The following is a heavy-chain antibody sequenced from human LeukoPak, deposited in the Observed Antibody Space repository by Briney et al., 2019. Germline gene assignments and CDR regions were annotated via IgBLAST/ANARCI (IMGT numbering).Heavy chain of an antibody. CDR3: ARGDWNDAFDY. D-gene: IGHD1-1*01. J-gene: IGHJ4*02. CDR2: ISSSSSYL. Sequence: GGSLRLSCAASVFNFSSYRMNWVRQAPGKGLELVSSISSSSSYLYYADSVKGRFTISRDNAKNSLYLQMNSLRAEDTAVYYCARGDWNDAFDYWGQGTLVTVSS. CDR1: VFNFSSYR. V-gene: IGHV3-21*01.